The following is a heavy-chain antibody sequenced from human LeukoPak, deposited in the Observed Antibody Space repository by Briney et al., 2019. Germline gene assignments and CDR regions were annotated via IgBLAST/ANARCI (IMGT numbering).Heavy chain of an antibody. CDR2: IYYSGST. J-gene: IGHJ6*04. D-gene: IGHD3-10*01. CDR1: GGSISGGGYY. CDR3: ASSLIWFGELFPSGMDV. Sequence: SQTLSLTCTVSGGSISGGGYYWSWIRQHPGKGLEWIGYIYYSGSTYYNPSLKSRVTISVDTSKNQFSLKLSSVTAADTAVYYCASSLIWFGELFPSGMDVWGKGTTVTVSS. V-gene: IGHV4-31*03.